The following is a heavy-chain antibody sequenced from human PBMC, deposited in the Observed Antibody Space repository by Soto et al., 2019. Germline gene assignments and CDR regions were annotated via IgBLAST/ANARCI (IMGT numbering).Heavy chain of an antibody. CDR2: IWYDGSNK. CDR1: GFTFSSYG. V-gene: IGHV3-33*01. Sequence: GGSLRLSCAASGFTFSSYGMHWVRQAPGKGLEWVAVIWYDGSNKYYADSVKGRFTISRDNSKNTLYLQMNSLRAEDTAVYYCARGGYYTNGMDVWGQGTTVTVSS. J-gene: IGHJ6*02. D-gene: IGHD3-3*01. CDR3: ARGGYYTNGMDV.